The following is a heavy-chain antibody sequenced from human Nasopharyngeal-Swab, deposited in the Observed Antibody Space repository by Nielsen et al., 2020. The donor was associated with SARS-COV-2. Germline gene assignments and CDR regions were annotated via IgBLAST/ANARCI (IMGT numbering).Heavy chain of an antibody. J-gene: IGHJ4*02. CDR1: GGSISSGSYY. Sequence: SETLSLTCTVSGGSISSGSYYWSWIRQPAGKGLEWIGRIYTSGSTNYNPSLKSRVTISVDTSKNQFSLKLSSVTAADTAVYYCARSGGGYFDYWGQGTLVTVSS. CDR3: ARSGGGYFDY. V-gene: IGHV4-61*02. CDR2: IYTSGST. D-gene: IGHD3-16*01.